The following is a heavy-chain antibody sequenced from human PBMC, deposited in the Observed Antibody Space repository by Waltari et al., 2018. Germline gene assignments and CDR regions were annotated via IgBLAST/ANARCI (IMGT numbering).Heavy chain of an antibody. V-gene: IGHV3-21*02. CDR1: GFIFGTHS. CDR3: VRDSSDFDY. CDR2: ISGRGNYI. J-gene: IGHJ4*02. Sequence: EVQLVESGGGLVKPGGSLRLSCATSGFIFGTHSMNWVRQAPGKGVEWVSYISGRGNYIYYADSVKGRFTISRDNAKNSLSLQMNSLRVEDTGVYYCVRDSSDFDYWGQGTLVTVSS. D-gene: IGHD6-6*01.